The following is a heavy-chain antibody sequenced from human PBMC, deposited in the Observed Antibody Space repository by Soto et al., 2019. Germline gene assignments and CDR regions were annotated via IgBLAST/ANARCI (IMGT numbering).Heavy chain of an antibody. CDR2: ISAYNGKT. V-gene: IGHV1-18*01. Sequence: QVQLVQSGAEVKKTGASVEVSCKPSGYTFISYGISWVRQAPGQGLEWMGWISAYNGKTNYAQKFQGRVTMTTDTSTSTAYTELGSLRSDDTAVYYCARAGFSTSWLGILATGVQGVEMDYWGQGTLVTVSS. D-gene: IGHD6-13*01. CDR1: GYTFISYG. CDR3: ARAGFSTSWLGILATGVQGVEMDY. J-gene: IGHJ4*02.